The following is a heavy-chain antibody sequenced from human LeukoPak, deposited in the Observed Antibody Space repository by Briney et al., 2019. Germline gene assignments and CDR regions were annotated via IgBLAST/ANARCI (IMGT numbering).Heavy chain of an antibody. D-gene: IGHD6-25*01. J-gene: IGHJ6*02. V-gene: IGHV3-30-3*01. CDR1: GFTFSSYA. Sequence: GGSLRLSYAASGFTFSSYAMHWVRQAPGKGLEGVAVISYDGSNKYYADSVKGRFTISRDNSKNTLYLQMNSLRAEDTAVYYCARVKSGYYYGMDVWGQGTTVTVSS. CDR3: ARVKSGYYYGMDV. CDR2: ISYDGSNK.